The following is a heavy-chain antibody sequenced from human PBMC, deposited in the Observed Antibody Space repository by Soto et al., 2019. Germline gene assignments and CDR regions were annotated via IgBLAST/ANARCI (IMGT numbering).Heavy chain of an antibody. CDR1: GFTFSEYS. CDR2: ISSDGDIT. Sequence: GSLRLSCSASGFTFSEYSMHWVRQAPGKGLQYVSTISSDGDITYYADSVEGRFTISRDNSKNTLYLQMNSLRPEDTAVYYCVKVSTFYDILTGYYSTNFFDPWGQGTLVTVSS. V-gene: IGHV3-64D*06. CDR3: VKVSTFYDILTGYYSTNFFDP. J-gene: IGHJ5*02. D-gene: IGHD3-9*01.